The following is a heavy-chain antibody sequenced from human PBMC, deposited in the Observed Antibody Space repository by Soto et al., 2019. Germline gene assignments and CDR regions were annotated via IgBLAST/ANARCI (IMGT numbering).Heavy chain of an antibody. J-gene: IGHJ6*02. Sequence: TLSLTCTVSGGSISSYYWSWIRQPAGKGLEWIGRIYTSGSTNYNPSLKSRVTMSVDTSKNQFSLKLSSVTAADTAVYYCARQITIFGVVIHYYYRMDVWGQGTTVTVSS. D-gene: IGHD3-3*01. CDR3: ARQITIFGVVIHYYYRMDV. V-gene: IGHV4-4*07. CDR1: GGSISSYY. CDR2: IYTSGST.